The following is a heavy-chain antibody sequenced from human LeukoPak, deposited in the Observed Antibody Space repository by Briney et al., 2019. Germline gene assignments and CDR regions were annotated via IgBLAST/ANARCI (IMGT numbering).Heavy chain of an antibody. CDR2: IRYDGSNK. CDR3: ANTGAGTSSYFYYYMDV. CDR1: GFTFSSYV. D-gene: IGHD2-2*01. V-gene: IGHV3-30*02. Sequence: GGSLRLSCAASGFTFSSYVMHWVRQAPGKGLEWVAFIRYDGSNKYYADSVKGRFTISRDNSKNTLYLQMNSLRAEDTAVYYCANTGAGTSSYFYYYMDVWGKGTTVTVSS. J-gene: IGHJ6*03.